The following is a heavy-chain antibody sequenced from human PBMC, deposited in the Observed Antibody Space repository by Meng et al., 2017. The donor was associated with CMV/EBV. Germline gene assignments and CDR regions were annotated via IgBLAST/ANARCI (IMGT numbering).Heavy chain of an antibody. CDR1: RDSVSSNSAA. V-gene: IGHV6-1*01. J-gene: IGHJ6*02. D-gene: IGHD3-22*01. CDR2: TYYRSKWYD. Sequence: SQTLSLTCAISRDSVSSNSAAWNWIRQSPSRGLEWLGRTYYRSKWYDDYAMAVKSRITINPDTSKNQFSLQLNSVTPEDTAVYYCARDYYDSGAYYYTEEYYHGLDVWGQGTTVTVSS. CDR3: ARDYYDSGAYYYTEEYYHGLDV.